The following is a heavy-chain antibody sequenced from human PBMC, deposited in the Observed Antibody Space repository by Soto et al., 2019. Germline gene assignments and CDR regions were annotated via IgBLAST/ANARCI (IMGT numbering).Heavy chain of an antibody. J-gene: IGHJ5*02. V-gene: IGHV3-74*01. D-gene: IGHD3-16*01. CDR2: INSDGSST. Sequence: GGSLRLSCAASGFTFSSYWMHWVRQAPGKGLVWVSRINSDGSSTSYADSVKGRFTMARDNAKNTRYLQMNSLRAEDTAVYYCARDLGVFWFDPWRQGTLVTASS. CDR3: ARDLGVFWFDP. CDR1: GFTFSSYW.